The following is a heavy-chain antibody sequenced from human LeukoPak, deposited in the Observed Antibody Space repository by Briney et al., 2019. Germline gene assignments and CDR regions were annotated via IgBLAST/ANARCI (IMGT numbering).Heavy chain of an antibody. D-gene: IGHD4-17*01. CDR1: GGSLSGYY. CDR2: INHSGRA. Sequence: SETLSLTCAVSGGSLSGYYWAWIRQPPGKGVEWIGEINHSGRATSNPSLKSRVTISLDTSKTQFSLKLSSVTAADTAVYYCARGQGTVTTHWGQGTLVTVSS. CDR3: ARGQGTVTTH. J-gene: IGHJ4*02. V-gene: IGHV4-34*01.